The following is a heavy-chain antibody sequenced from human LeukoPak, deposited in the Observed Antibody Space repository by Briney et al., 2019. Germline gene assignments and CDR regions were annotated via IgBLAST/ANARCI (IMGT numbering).Heavy chain of an antibody. J-gene: IGHJ3*02. V-gene: IGHV1-8*01. CDR2: MNPNSGNT. CDR1: GYTFTSYD. CDR3: VRGSYSSGWLDDAFDI. Sequence: ASVKVSCKASGYTFTSYDINWVRQATGQGLEWMGWMNPNSGNTGYAQKFQGRVTMTRNTSISTAYMELSSLRSEDTAVYYCVRGSYSSGWLDDAFDIWGQGTMVTVSS. D-gene: IGHD6-19*01.